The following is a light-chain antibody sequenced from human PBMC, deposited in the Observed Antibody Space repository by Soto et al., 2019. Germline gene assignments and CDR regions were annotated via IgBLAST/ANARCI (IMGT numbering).Light chain of an antibody. J-gene: IGKJ2*01. CDR3: QQYNSYSIT. CDR2: DAS. Sequence: DIPMTQSPSTLSASVGDRVTITCRASQSISSWLAWYQQKPGKAPKLLIYDASSLESGVPSRFSGSGSGTEFTLTIRSLQPDHFATYYCQQYNSYSITFGQGTKLEIK. CDR1: QSISSW. V-gene: IGKV1-5*01.